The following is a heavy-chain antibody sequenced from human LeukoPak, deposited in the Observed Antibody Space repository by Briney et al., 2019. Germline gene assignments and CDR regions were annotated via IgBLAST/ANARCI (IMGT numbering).Heavy chain of an antibody. V-gene: IGHV5-51*01. CDR1: GYNFNTYW. CDR3: ARHPYGMDV. CDR2: IRPMSSDV. J-gene: IGHJ6*02. Sequence: GESLKISCQGSGYNFNTYWVAWVRQLPGKGLEWMGIIRPMSSDVRYSPSFQGQVTISADRSINTAYLQWSSLTASDTAMYYCARHPYGMDVWGQGTTVTVSS.